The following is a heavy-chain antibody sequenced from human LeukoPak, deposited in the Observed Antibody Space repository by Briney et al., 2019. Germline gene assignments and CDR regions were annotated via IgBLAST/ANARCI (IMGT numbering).Heavy chain of an antibody. V-gene: IGHV4-39*07. Sequence: SETLSLTCTVSGGSISSSGYYWNWIRQPPGKGLEWIGEINHSGNTNYNPSLKSRVTISVDTSKNQFSLKLSSVTAADTAVYYCARRPDRYYYASGSKARTNWFDPWGQGTLVTVSS. CDR2: INHSGNT. D-gene: IGHD3-10*01. CDR1: GGSISSSGYY. CDR3: ARRPDRYYYASGSKARTNWFDP. J-gene: IGHJ5*02.